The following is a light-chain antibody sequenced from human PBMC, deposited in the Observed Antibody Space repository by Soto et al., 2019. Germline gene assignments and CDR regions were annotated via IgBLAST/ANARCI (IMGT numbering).Light chain of an antibody. CDR1: QSVSSSY. CDR2: GAS. Sequence: ELVWAQSPGTLSLSPGERATPSCRSSQSVSSSYLAWYQQKPGQAPRLLIYGASSRATGIPDRFSGSGSGTDFTRTMRRMEPEESAVHPCHQDASSPAWRVGGGTKVDIK. J-gene: IGKJ4*01. V-gene: IGKV3-20*01. CDR3: HQDASSPAWR.